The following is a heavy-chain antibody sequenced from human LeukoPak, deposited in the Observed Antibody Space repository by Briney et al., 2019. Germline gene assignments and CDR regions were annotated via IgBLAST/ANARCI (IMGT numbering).Heavy chain of an antibody. D-gene: IGHD3-10*01. J-gene: IGHJ4*02. CDR1: GFTFTNYM. CDR2: INTDGSTT. V-gene: IGHV3-74*01. CDR3: TRGHPGKLDY. Sequence: GGSLRPSCAASGFTFTNYMMDWVRQAPGKGLVWVSSINTDGSTTNYADSVKGRFTISRDNAENTLFLLLHSLRAEDTAVYHCTRGHPGKLDYWGQGTLVTVSS.